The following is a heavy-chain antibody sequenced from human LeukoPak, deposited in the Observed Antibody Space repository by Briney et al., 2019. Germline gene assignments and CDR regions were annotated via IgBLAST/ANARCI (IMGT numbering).Heavy chain of an antibody. CDR2: IYTSGST. Sequence: PSETLSLTCTVSGGSISSGSYYWSWIRQPAGKGLEWIGRIYTSGSTNYNPSLKSRVTISVDTSKNQFSLKLSSVTAADTAVYYCARDHTGYSYGWHFDYWGQGTLVTVSS. V-gene: IGHV4-61*02. CDR3: ARDHTGYSYGWHFDY. J-gene: IGHJ4*02. D-gene: IGHD5-18*01. CDR1: GGSISSGSYY.